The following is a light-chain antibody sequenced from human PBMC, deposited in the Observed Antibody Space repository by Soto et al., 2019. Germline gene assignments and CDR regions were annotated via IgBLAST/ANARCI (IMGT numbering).Light chain of an antibody. V-gene: IGKV1-5*01. CDR3: QQYDAYSYT. J-gene: IGKJ2*01. Sequence: DIQMTQSPSTLSASVGDRVTITCRASQSISNWLAWYQQKPGKAPKVLIYDASSLESGVPSRFSGSGSGTEFTLTLSGLQPDDFATYYCQQYDAYSYTFGQGTKLEIK. CDR2: DAS. CDR1: QSISNW.